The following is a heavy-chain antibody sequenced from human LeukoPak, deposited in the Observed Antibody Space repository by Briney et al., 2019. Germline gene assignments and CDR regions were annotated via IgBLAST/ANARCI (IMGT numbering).Heavy chain of an antibody. CDR2: ISSTSGTI. CDR1: GFTFSSYG. D-gene: IGHD2-2*01. CDR3: YCSSSGCQRG. Sequence: PGGSLRLSCAASGFTFSSYGMHWVRQAPGKGLEWVSFISSTSGTIYYADSVKGRFTISRDNAKSSLYLQMNSLRAEDTAVYYCYCSSSGCQRGWGQGTLVTVSS. V-gene: IGHV3-48*04. J-gene: IGHJ4*02.